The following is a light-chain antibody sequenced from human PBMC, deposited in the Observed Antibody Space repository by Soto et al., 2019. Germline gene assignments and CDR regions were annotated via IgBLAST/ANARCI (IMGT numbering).Light chain of an antibody. Sequence: QSALTQPASVSGSPGQSITISCSGARNDPSDYRFVSWYQQHPGNAPRILIFDVTNRPSGVYDRFSGSKSGDTASLTISGLQPQDEADYFCFSYSSDQIAMFGGGTKVTVL. J-gene: IGLJ3*02. CDR2: DVT. CDR1: RNDPSDYRF. V-gene: IGLV2-14*03. CDR3: FSYSSDQIAM.